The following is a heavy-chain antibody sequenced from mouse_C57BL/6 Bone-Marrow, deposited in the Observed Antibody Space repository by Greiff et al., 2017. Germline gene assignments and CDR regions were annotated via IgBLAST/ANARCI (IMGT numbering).Heavy chain of an antibody. J-gene: IGHJ3*01. CDR1: GFNIKDDY. V-gene: IGHV14-4*01. D-gene: IGHD2-4*01. Sequence: VQLQQSGAELVRPGASVKLSCTASGFNIKDDYMHWVKQRPEQGLEWLGWIDPENGDTEYASKFQGKATITADTSSNTAYLQLSSLTSEDTAVYYCTTYDYAWFAYWGQGTLVTVSA. CDR2: IDPENGDT. CDR3: TTYDYAWFAY.